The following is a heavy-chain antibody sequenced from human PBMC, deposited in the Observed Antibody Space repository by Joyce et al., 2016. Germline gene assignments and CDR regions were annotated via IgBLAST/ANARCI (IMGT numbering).Heavy chain of an antibody. CDR2: VNTSGAT. J-gene: IGHJ4*02. V-gene: IGHV4-34*02. D-gene: IGHD6-19*01. Sequence: QVQLQQWGAGLLKPSETLSLTCGVTGGPFRGFLWTWVRQPPGEGLQWIGDVNTSGATNYNPSLKSRVTISVDTSKNQFSLTLTAITAADTAMYYGARSQWLAPLMYWGQGSLVAVSS. CDR1: GGPFRGFL. CDR3: ARSQWLAPLMY.